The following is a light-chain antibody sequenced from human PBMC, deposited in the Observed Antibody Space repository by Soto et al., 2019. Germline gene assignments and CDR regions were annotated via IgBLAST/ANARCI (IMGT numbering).Light chain of an antibody. V-gene: IGKV3-20*01. CDR1: QSVSSSY. J-gene: IGKJ2*01. Sequence: EIVLTQSPGTLSLSPGERATLSWRASQSVSSSYLAWYQQKPGQAPRLLIYGAASRATGIPDRLSGSGSGTDFTLTISRLEPENFAVYYCQQYDSSPPYTFGQGTKLEIK. CDR2: GAA. CDR3: QQYDSSPPYT.